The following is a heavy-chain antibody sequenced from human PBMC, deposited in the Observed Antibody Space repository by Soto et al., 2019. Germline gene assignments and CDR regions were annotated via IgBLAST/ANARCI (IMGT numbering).Heavy chain of an antibody. D-gene: IGHD3-3*01. CDR1: GFTFSSYA. Sequence: GGSLRLSCAASGFTFSSYAMHWVRQAPGKGLEWVAVISYDGSNKYYADSVKGRFTISRDNSKNTLYLQMNSLRAEDTAVYYCARDLLDFWSGYPLLNDPGYGMDVWGQGTTVTVSS. CDR3: ARDLLDFWSGYPLLNDPGYGMDV. CDR2: ISYDGSNK. V-gene: IGHV3-30-3*01. J-gene: IGHJ6*02.